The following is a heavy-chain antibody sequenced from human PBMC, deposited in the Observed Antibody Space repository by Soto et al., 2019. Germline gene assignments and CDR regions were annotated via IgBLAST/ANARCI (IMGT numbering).Heavy chain of an antibody. Sequence: QAQLMQSGPEVKNPGASVKVSCKASGYSFNSYGISWVRQAPGKGLEWMGWISASSGNTSYAQDLQGRLTMTTDTSTCTAYLELRSLTSDDTAVYYCARETKFYGFWSGYYRFDTWGQGTLVSVSS. J-gene: IGHJ5*02. CDR2: ISASSGNT. CDR1: GYSFNSYG. CDR3: ARETKFYGFWSGYYRFDT. V-gene: IGHV1-18*01. D-gene: IGHD3-3*01.